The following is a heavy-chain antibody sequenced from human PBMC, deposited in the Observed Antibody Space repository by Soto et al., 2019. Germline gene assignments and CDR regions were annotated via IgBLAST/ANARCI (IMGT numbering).Heavy chain of an antibody. CDR1: GGSISSYF. CDR2: IYDDGTT. D-gene: IGHD2-2*01. Sequence: SETLSLTCSVSGGSISSYFRNWLRQPPGKGLEWIGYIYDDGTTDYNPSLKSRVTTLLDMSKNQFSLKLSSVTAADTAVYYCVSSRSAISGDALDVWGQGTMGTLSS. V-gene: IGHV4-59*03. CDR3: VSSRSAISGDALDV. J-gene: IGHJ3*01.